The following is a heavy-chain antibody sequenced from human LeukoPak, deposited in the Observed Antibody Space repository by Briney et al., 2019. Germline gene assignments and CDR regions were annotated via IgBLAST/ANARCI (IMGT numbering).Heavy chain of an antibody. J-gene: IGHJ3*02. V-gene: IGHV4-30-4*01. CDR2: IYYSGST. CDR1: GGSISSGDYY. CDR3: ARVYYGDYDDAFDI. Sequence: SETLSLTCTVSGGSISSGDYYWSWIRQPPGKGLEWIGYIYYSGSTYYNPSLKSRVTISVDTSKNQFSLKLGSVTAADTAVYYCARVYYGDYDDAFDIWGQGTMVTVSS. D-gene: IGHD4-17*01.